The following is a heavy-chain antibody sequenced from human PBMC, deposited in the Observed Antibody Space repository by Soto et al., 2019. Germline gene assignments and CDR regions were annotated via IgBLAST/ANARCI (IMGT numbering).Heavy chain of an antibody. D-gene: IGHD2-21*02. Sequence: QVQLVQSGAEVKKPGASVKVSCKTSGYSFTTYHISWVRQAPGQGLERMGWINVYRSITNYAQRFQGRVTMTTDKPTGTAYMELRSLRSDDTSVYYCTRLSMVVTANLAHWGQGTLVTVSS. V-gene: IGHV1-18*01. J-gene: IGHJ4*02. CDR2: INVYRSIT. CDR1: GYSFTTYH. CDR3: TRLSMVVTANLAH.